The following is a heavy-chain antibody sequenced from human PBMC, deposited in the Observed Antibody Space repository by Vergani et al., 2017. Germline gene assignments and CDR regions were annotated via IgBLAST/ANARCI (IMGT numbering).Heavy chain of an antibody. V-gene: IGHV4-34*01. CDR3: ARGRVDYCSSTSCYIFFDY. D-gene: IGHD2-2*02. Sequence: QVQLQQWGAGLLKPSETLSLTCAVYGGSFSGYYWSWIRQPSGKGLEWIGEINHSGSTNYNRSLKSRVTISVDTSKNQFSLKLSSVTAADTAVYYCARGRVDYCSSTSCYIFFDYWGQGTLVTVSS. CDR1: GGSFSGYY. J-gene: IGHJ4*02. CDR2: INHSGST.